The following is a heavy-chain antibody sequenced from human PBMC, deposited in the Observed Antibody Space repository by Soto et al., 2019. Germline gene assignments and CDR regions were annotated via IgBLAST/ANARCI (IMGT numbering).Heavy chain of an antibody. D-gene: IGHD3-22*01. J-gene: IGHJ6*02. CDR2: IVPLFGTP. CDR3: ARDYYDTTGHAKYYYYGMDV. V-gene: IGHV1-69*06. Sequence: SVKVSCKASGGTFNNYAITWVRQAPGQGLEWMGGIVPLFGTPIYAQKFQGRVTIAADRSTNTAYMELSLLRSEDTAVYYCARDYYDTTGHAKYYYYGMDVWGQGATVTVSS. CDR1: GGTFNNYA.